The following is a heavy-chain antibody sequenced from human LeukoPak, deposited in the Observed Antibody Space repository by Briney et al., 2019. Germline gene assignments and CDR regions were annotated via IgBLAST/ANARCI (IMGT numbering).Heavy chain of an antibody. Sequence: PGGSLRLSCAASGFTFSSYSMNWVRQAPGKGLEWVSSISTSSSYIYSADSVKGRFTLSRDNAKNSLYLQMNSLRAEDTAVYYCVRDTFSPDAFDIWGQGTMVTVSS. V-gene: IGHV3-21*01. D-gene: IGHD3-16*01. CDR2: ISTSSSYI. CDR3: VRDTFSPDAFDI. J-gene: IGHJ3*02. CDR1: GFTFSSYS.